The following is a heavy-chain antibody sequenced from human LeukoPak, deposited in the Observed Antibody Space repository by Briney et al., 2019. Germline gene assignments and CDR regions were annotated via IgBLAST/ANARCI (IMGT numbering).Heavy chain of an antibody. CDR2: IYYRGST. Sequence: KPSETLSLTCSVSGGSISSSNYYWGWNRQPPGEGLEWIASIYYRGSTYYNQSLKSRVTISVDTSKNQFSLKLHSVSAADTAVYYCARDRGRATWFDPWGQGTVVTVSS. CDR1: GGSISSSNYY. D-gene: IGHD3-10*01. CDR3: ARDRGRATWFDP. J-gene: IGHJ5*02. V-gene: IGHV4-39*07.